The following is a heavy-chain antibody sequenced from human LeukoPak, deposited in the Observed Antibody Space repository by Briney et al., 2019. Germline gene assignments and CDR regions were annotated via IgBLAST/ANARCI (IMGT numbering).Heavy chain of an antibody. Sequence: GRSLSLSCAASGFTFSSYGMHWVRQAPGKGLEWVAVISYDGSNRYYADSVKGRFTISRDNSKNTLYLQMNSLRAEDTAVYYCAKVVRGGDFWSGYYYGMDVWGQGTTVTVSS. CDR1: GFTFSSYG. CDR2: ISYDGSNR. J-gene: IGHJ6*02. D-gene: IGHD3-3*01. V-gene: IGHV3-30*18. CDR3: AKVVRGGDFWSGYYYGMDV.